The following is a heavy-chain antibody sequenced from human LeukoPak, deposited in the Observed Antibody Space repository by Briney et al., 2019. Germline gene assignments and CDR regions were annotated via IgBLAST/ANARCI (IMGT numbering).Heavy chain of an antibody. D-gene: IGHD4-11*01. CDR2: IYYSGST. Sequence: SETLSLTCTVSGGSISSSSYYWGWIRQPPGKGLEWIGSIYYSGSTYYNPSLKSRVTISVDTSKNQFSLKLSSVTAADTAVYYCARHRAYSNYFPGDWGQGTLVTVSS. V-gene: IGHV4-39*01. CDR3: ARHRAYSNYFPGD. J-gene: IGHJ4*02. CDR1: GGSISSSSYY.